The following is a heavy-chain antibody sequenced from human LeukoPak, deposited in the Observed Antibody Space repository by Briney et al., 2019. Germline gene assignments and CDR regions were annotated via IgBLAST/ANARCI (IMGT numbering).Heavy chain of an antibody. CDR1: GFTFSSYG. D-gene: IGHD3-16*01. CDR3: ARDGDNWFDP. Sequence: GGSLRLSCAASGFTFSSYGMHWVRQAPGKGLEWVAFIRYDGSNKYYADSVKGRFTISRDNSKNTLYLQMNSLRAEDTAVYYCARDGDNWFDPWGQGTLVTVSS. CDR2: IRYDGSNK. J-gene: IGHJ5*02. V-gene: IGHV3-30*02.